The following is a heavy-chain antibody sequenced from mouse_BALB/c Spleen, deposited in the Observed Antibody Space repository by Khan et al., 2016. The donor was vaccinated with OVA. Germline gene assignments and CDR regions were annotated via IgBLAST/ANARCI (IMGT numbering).Heavy chain of an antibody. CDR1: GFSLTTYG. CDR2: IWSGGTT. J-gene: IGHJ3*01. Sequence: QVQLQQSGPGLVQPSQSLSITCTVSGFSLTTYGVHWVRQSPGKGLEWLGVIWSGGTTDYSADFISILSITKDNSKSQVFFKMNSLQANDTAIYYCARNYDYDEGLAYWGQGTLVTVSA. D-gene: IGHD2-4*01. CDR3: ARNYDYDEGLAY. V-gene: IGHV2-2*02.